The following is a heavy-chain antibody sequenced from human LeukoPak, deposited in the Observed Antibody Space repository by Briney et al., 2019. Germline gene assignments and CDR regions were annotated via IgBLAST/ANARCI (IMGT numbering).Heavy chain of an antibody. Sequence: SGGSLRLSCAASGFTFSSYGMHWVRQAPGKGLEWVAVISYDGSNKYYADSVKGRFTISRDNSKNTLYLQMNSLRAEDTAVYYCAKTVGDVYCSGGSCYQDDAFDIWGQGTMVTVSS. D-gene: IGHD2-15*01. CDR3: AKTVGDVYCSGGSCYQDDAFDI. J-gene: IGHJ3*02. V-gene: IGHV3-30*18. CDR1: GFTFSSYG. CDR2: ISYDGSNK.